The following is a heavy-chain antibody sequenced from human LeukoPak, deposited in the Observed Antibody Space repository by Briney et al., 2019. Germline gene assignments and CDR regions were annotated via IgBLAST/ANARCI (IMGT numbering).Heavy chain of an antibody. D-gene: IGHD6-13*01. Sequence: SETLSLTCTVSGRSISSYYWSWIRQPPGKGLEWIGYIYYSGSTNYSPSLESRVTISVDRSKNQFSLRLSSVTAADTAVYYCARSDRSSWYFPNAFDIWGQGTMVTVSS. J-gene: IGHJ3*02. CDR1: GRSISSYY. V-gene: IGHV4-59*01. CDR3: ARSDRSSWYFPNAFDI. CDR2: IYYSGST.